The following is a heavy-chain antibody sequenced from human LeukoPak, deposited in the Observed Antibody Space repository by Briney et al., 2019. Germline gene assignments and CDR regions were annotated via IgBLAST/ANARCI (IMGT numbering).Heavy chain of an antibody. Sequence: GGSLRLSCVASGFTFSHYAMAWVRQAPGKGLEWVSGISGSADTSYYADSVEGRFTISRDNSRNTLYLQMNSLRAEDTAVYFCVRAYNWNYFDYWGQGTLVTVSS. CDR2: ISGSADTS. D-gene: IGHD1-20*01. J-gene: IGHJ4*02. V-gene: IGHV3-23*01. CDR3: VRAYNWNYFDY. CDR1: GFTFSHYA.